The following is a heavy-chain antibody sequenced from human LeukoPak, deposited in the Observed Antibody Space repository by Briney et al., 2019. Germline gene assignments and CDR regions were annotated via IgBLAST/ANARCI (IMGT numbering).Heavy chain of an antibody. J-gene: IGHJ6*02. CDR2: IYYSGST. Sequence: SETLSLTCTVSGASISTDFWSWIRQPPGKGLEWIGYIYYSGSTNYNPSLKSRVTISVDTSKNQFSLKLSSVTAADTAVYYCARQEVGYCSSTSCSLLNYGMDVWGQGTTVTVSS. D-gene: IGHD2-2*01. V-gene: IGHV4-59*01. CDR1: GASISTDF. CDR3: ARQEVGYCSSTSCSLLNYGMDV.